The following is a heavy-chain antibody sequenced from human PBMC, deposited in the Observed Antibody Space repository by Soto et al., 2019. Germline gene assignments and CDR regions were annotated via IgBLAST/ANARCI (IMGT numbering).Heavy chain of an antibody. CDR1: GFTFSSYS. D-gene: IGHD2-2*01. Sequence: EVQLVESGGGLVQPGGSLRLSCAASGFTFSSYSMNWVRQAPGKGLEWVSYINISSSNIYYADSVKGRFTISRDNAKNSLYQQMNSMRGEDTAVDYCEREPIVLVPAAWFSGYMDVWGKGTTDTVS. CDR2: INISSSNI. J-gene: IGHJ6*03. V-gene: IGHV3-48*01. CDR3: EREPIVLVPAAWFSGYMDV.